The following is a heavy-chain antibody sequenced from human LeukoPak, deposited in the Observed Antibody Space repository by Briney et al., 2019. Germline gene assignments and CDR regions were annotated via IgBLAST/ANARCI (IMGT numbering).Heavy chain of an antibody. Sequence: SETLSLTCTVSGGSISSYYWSWIRQPPGKGLEWIGYIYYSGSTNYNPSLKSRVTISVDTSKNQFSLKLSSVTAADTAVYYCARRGVITMVRGVMRFAFDIWGQGTMVTVSS. CDR1: GGSISSYY. CDR2: IYYSGST. CDR3: ARRGVITMVRGVMRFAFDI. D-gene: IGHD3-10*01. V-gene: IGHV4-59*01. J-gene: IGHJ3*02.